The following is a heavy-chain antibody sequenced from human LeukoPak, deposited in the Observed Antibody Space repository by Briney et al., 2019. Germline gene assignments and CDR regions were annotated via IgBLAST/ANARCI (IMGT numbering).Heavy chain of an antibody. CDR3: TKEHSSGWPTIDC. CDR1: GFTFAEYS. Sequence: GGSLRLSCSASGFTFAEYSMHWVRQAPGKGLEWVSVINRNGGAIQYADSVKGRFIISRDNSKNSLYLQMNSLRTEDTALYYRTKEHSSGWPTIDCWGQGTLVTVSS. CDR2: INRNGGAI. D-gene: IGHD6-19*01. V-gene: IGHV3-43*01. J-gene: IGHJ4*02.